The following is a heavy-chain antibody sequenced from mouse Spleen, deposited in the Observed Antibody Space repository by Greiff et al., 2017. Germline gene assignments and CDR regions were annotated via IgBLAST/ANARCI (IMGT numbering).Heavy chain of an antibody. J-gene: IGHJ4*01. Sequence: VQLQQPGAELVMPGASVKMSCKASGYTFTDYWMHWVKQRPGQGLEWIGAIDTSDSYTSYNQKFKGKATLTVDESSSTDYMQLSSLTSEDSAVYYCARWDYYDYLYAMDYWGKGTSVTVSS. V-gene: IGHV1-69*01. CDR2: IDTSDSYT. CDR3: ARWDYYDYLYAMDY. CDR1: GYTFTDYW. D-gene: IGHD2-4*01.